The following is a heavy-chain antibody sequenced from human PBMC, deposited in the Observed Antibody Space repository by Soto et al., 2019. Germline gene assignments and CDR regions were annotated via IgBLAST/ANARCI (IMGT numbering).Heavy chain of an antibody. D-gene: IGHD1-1*01. CDR3: ARDHNDENGMDV. CDR1: GFTFSSYG. J-gene: IGHJ6*02. V-gene: IGHV3-33*01. CDR2: IWYDGSNK. Sequence: QVQVVESGGGVVQPGRSLRLSCAASGFTFSSYGMHWVRQAPGKGLEWVAVIWYDGSNKYYADSVKGRFTISRDNSKNTLYLQMNSLRAEDTAVYYCARDHNDENGMDVWGQGTTVTVSS.